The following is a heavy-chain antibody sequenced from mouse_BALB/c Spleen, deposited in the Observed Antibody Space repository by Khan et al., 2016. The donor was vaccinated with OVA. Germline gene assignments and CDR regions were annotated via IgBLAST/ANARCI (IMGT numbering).Heavy chain of an antibody. V-gene: IGHV1-77*01. J-gene: IGHJ3*01. CDR2: IFPGSDTP. CDR3: ARGGYSAFAY. CDR1: GYTFTDYI. Sequence: QVQLQQSGPELVKPGASLKVSCKASGYTFTDYIIGWVKQSTRQGLEWIGDIFPGSDTPYYNEKFKDKATLTVDKSANTAYMQLSSLTSEDSAVYFCARGGYSAFAYWGLGTLVTGSA. D-gene: IGHD2-14*01.